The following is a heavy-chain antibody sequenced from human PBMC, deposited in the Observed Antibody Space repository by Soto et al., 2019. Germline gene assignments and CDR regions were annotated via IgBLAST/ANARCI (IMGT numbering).Heavy chain of an antibody. CDR3: ARGPNAAISSSWPHYYYYGMDV. J-gene: IGHJ6*02. V-gene: IGHV1-69*01. Sequence: QVQLVQSGAEVKKPGSSVKVSCKASGGTFSSYAISWVRQAPGQGREWMGGIIPIFGTANYAQQFQGRVTITADESTSTAYMELSSLRSEDTAVYYCARGPNAAISSSWPHYYYYGMDVWGQGTTVTVSS. CDR1: GGTFSSYA. CDR2: IIPIFGTA. D-gene: IGHD6-13*01.